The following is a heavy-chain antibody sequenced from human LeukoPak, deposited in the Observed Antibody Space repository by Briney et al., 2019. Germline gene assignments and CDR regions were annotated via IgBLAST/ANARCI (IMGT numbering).Heavy chain of an antibody. V-gene: IGHV1-2*02. Sequence: ASVKVSCKTSGYVFTGYYMHWVRQAPGQGLEWMGWINPNSGGTNYAQKFQGRVTMTRDTSISTAYMELRRLRSDDTAVYYCARDSEYDILTGYYKSAFDIWGQGTMVTVSS. J-gene: IGHJ3*02. D-gene: IGHD3-9*01. CDR2: INPNSGGT. CDR1: GYVFTGYY. CDR3: ARDSEYDILTGYYKSAFDI.